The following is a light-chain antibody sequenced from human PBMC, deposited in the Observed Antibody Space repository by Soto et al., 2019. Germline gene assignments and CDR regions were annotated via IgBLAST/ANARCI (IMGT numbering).Light chain of an antibody. J-gene: IGKJ2*01. CDR2: AAS. Sequence: AIRMTQSPSSFSASTGDRVTITCRASQGISSYLAWYQQKPGKAPKLLIYAASTLQSGVPSRFNGSGSGTDFTLTISCLQPEDFATSYCQQYYSYPHTFGQGTKLEIK. CDR1: QGISSY. CDR3: QQYYSYPHT. V-gene: IGKV1-8*01.